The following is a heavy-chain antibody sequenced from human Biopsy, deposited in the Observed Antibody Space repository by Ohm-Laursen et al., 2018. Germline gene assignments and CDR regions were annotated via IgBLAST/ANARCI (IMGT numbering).Heavy chain of an antibody. V-gene: IGHV4-4*07. J-gene: IGHJ3*01. CDR1: GASMTGYF. CDR3: AREDEGLLRALDL. D-gene: IGHD3-3*01. CDR2: IYTIGDT. Sequence: GTLSLTCTVSGASMTGYFWTRVRQPAGKGLEWIGHIYTIGDTTYNPSLESRVTMSLDTFENQFSLKMTSLTAADTAVYFCAREDEGLLRALDLWGQGTMVTVSS.